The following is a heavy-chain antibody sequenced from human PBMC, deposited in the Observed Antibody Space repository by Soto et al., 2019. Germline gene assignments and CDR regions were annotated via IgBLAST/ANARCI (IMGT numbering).Heavy chain of an antibody. Sequence: QAQLRESGPGLVNPSQSLALTCTVSSVCVSSGDYYWTWIRQPPGKGLEWVGSINYSGRTYNNPARRSRLTMSVDTSNNQFSLKLNSVTAADTATYYCVSTSATNYYDHAGYYYSWLDPWGPGTLVSVSS. CDR3: VSTSATNYYDHAGYYYSWLDP. CDR1: SVCVSSGDYY. CDR2: INYSGRT. V-gene: IGHV4-30-4*01. J-gene: IGHJ5*02. D-gene: IGHD3-22*01.